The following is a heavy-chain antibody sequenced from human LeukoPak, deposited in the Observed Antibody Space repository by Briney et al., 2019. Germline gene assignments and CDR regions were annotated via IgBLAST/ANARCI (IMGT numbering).Heavy chain of an antibody. Sequence: GSLRLSCAASGFTFSNAYMSWVRQPPGKGLEWIGEINHSGSTNYNPSLKSRVTISVDTSKNQFSLKLSSVTAADTAMYYCARFVGGCSSTNCYTDSWGQGTLVTVSS. J-gene: IGHJ5*01. D-gene: IGHD2-2*02. CDR2: INHSGST. CDR3: ARFVGGCSSTNCYTDS. V-gene: IGHV4-34*01. CDR1: GFTFSNAY.